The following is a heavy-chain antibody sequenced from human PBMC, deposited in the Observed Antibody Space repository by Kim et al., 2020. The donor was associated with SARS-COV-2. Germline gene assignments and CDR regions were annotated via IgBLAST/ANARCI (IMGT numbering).Heavy chain of an antibody. V-gene: IGHV1-8*01. J-gene: IGHJ5*02. D-gene: IGHD1-1*01. CDR1: GYTFTSYD. CDR2: MNPNSGNT. CDR3: ARVSMVRVATGTLLSTYNWFDP. Sequence: ASVKVSCKASGYTFTSYDINWVRQATGQGLEWMGWMNPNSGNTGYAQKFQGRVTMTRNTSISTAYMELSSLRSEDTAVYYCARVSMVRVATGTLLSTYNWFDPWGQGTLVTVSS.